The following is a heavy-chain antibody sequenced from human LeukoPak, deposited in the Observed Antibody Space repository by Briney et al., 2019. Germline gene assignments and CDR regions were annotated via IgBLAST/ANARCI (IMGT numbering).Heavy chain of an antibody. CDR2: IYYSGRT. J-gene: IGHJ6*03. CDR3: ARGGTSITIFGVVAHYYYMDV. Sequence: SETLSLTCTVSGGSISSSSYYWGWIRQPPGKGLEWIGSIYYSGRTYYNPSLQSRVTMSVDTSKNQFSLKLSSVTAADTAVYYCARGGTSITIFGVVAHYYYMDVWGKGTTVTVSS. V-gene: IGHV4-39*07. D-gene: IGHD3-3*01. CDR1: GGSISSSSYY.